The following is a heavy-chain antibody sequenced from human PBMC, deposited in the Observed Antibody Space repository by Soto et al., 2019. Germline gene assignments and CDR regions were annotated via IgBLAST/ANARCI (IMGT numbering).Heavy chain of an antibody. CDR1: GFTFSSYG. Sequence: GGSLRLSCAASGFTFSSYGMHWVRQAPGKGLEWVAVISYDGSNKYYADSVKGRFTITRDNSKNTLYLQINSLRAEDTAVYYCAKDPQSGGLYYSYYGMDVWGQGTTVTVSS. J-gene: IGHJ6*02. CDR3: AKDPQSGGLYYSYYGMDV. CDR2: ISYDGSNK. D-gene: IGHD6-19*01. V-gene: IGHV3-30*18.